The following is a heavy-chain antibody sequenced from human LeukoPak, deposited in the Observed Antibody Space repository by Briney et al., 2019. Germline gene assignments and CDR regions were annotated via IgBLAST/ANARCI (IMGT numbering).Heavy chain of an antibody. V-gene: IGHV4-39*07. CDR3: ARDRGTYYYDSSGYSIFDY. CDR2: IYYSGST. D-gene: IGHD3-22*01. CDR1: GGSISSSSYY. J-gene: IGHJ4*02. Sequence: KTSETLSLTCTVSGGSISSSSYYWGWIRQPPGKGLEWIGSIYYSGSTYYNPSLKSRVTISVDTSKNQFSLKLSSVTAADTAVYYCARDRGTYYYDSSGYSIFDYWGQGTLVTVSS.